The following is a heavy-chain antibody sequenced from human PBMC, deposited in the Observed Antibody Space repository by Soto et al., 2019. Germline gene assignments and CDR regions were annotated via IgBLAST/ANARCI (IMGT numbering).Heavy chain of an antibody. CDR3: ARDSNSDLSSPAPYFFGMDV. Sequence: SETLSLTCTDSGGSKSSGGYYWSGIRQHPGKGLEWIGYIYYSGSTYYNPSLKSRVTISVDTSKNQFSLKLSSVTAADTAVYYCARDSNSDLSSPAPYFFGMDVWGQGTTVTVSS. D-gene: IGHD3-16*02. CDR1: GGSKSSGGYY. J-gene: IGHJ6*02. CDR2: IYYSGST. V-gene: IGHV4-31*03.